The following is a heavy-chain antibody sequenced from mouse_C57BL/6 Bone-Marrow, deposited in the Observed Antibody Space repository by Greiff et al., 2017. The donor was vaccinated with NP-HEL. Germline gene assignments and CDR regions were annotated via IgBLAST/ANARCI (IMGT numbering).Heavy chain of an antibody. V-gene: IGHV1-15*01. J-gene: IGHJ2*01. CDR2: IDPETGGT. Sequence: VQLQQSGAELVRPGASVTLSCKASGYTFTDYEMHWVKQTPVHGLEWIGAIDPETGGTAYNQKFKGKAILTADKSSSTAYMELRSLTSEDSAVYYCTRRGVGSSLSDYWGQGTTLTVSS. CDR3: TRRGVGSSLSDY. D-gene: IGHD1-1*01. CDR1: GYTFTDYE.